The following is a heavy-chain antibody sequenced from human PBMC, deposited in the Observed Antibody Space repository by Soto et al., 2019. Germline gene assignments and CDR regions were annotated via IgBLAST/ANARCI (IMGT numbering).Heavy chain of an antibody. D-gene: IGHD5-18*01. J-gene: IGHJ4*02. V-gene: IGHV3-33*01. CDR1: GFTFSSYG. Sequence: GGSLRLSCAASGFTFSSYGMHWVRQAPGKGLEWVAVIWYDGSNKYYADSVKGRFTISRDNSKNTLYLRMNSLRAEDTAVYYCARGPRYSYGYFVDYWGQGTLVTVSS. CDR3: ARGPRYSYGYFVDY. CDR2: IWYDGSNK.